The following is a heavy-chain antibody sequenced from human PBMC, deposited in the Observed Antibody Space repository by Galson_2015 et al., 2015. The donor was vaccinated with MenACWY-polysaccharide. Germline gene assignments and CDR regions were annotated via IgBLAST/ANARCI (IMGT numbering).Heavy chain of an antibody. CDR1: GFIFNTYG. J-gene: IGHJ4*02. V-gene: IGHV3-23*01. D-gene: IGHD2-15*01. CDR3: AREGFCSGGTCYFYDY. CDR2: ISGSASGGTT. Sequence: SLRLSCAASGFIFNTYGMAWARQAPGKGLEWVSAISGSASGGTTYYAASVKGRFTISRDNSKNTLYLQMNSLRVEDTAVYYCAREGFCSGGTCYFYDYWGQGILVTVSA.